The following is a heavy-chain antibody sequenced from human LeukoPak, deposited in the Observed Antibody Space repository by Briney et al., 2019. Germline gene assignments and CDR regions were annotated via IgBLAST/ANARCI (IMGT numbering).Heavy chain of an antibody. Sequence: SVKVSCKASGFTFTSSAMQWVRRARGQRLEWIGWIVVGSGNTNYAQKFQERVTITRDMSTSTAYMELSSLRSEDTAVYYCAAGVSGATRDFDYWGQGTLVTVSS. D-gene: IGHD3-10*01. J-gene: IGHJ4*02. CDR1: GFTFTSSA. CDR2: IVVGSGNT. V-gene: IGHV1-58*02. CDR3: AAGVSGATRDFDY.